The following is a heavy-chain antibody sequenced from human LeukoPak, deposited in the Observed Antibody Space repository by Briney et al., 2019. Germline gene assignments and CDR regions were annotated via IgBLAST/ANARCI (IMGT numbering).Heavy chain of an antibody. V-gene: IGHV1-69*06. J-gene: IGHJ4*02. CDR1: GGTFSSYA. D-gene: IGHD3-22*01. CDR2: IIPIFGTA. CDR3: ASTSSGPLDY. Sequence: SVKVSCKASGGTFSSYAISWVRQAPGQGLEWMGGIIPIFGTANYAQKFQGRVTITADKSTSTAYMELSSLRSDDTAVYYCASTSSGPLDYWGQGTLVTVSS.